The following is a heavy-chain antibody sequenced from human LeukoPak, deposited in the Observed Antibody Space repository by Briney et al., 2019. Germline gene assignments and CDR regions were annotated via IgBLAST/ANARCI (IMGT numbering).Heavy chain of an antibody. CDR2: ISGSGGST. CDR1: GFTFSSYA. J-gene: IGHJ4*02. V-gene: IGHV3-23*01. CDR3: AKELLWFGEFSTLNTYYFDY. Sequence: GGSLRLSCAASGFTFSSYAMSWVCQAPGKGLEWVSAISGSGGSTYYADSVKGRFTISRDNSKNTLYLQMNSLRAEDTAVYYCAKELLWFGEFSTLNTYYFDYWGQGTLVTVSS. D-gene: IGHD3-10*01.